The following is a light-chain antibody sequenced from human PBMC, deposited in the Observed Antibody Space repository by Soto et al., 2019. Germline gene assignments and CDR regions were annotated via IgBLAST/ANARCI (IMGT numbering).Light chain of an antibody. CDR2: DVS. CDR1: SSDVGDYNY. CDR3: GSYTSTDTPFV. J-gene: IGLJ1*01. Sequence: QSVLTQPRSVSGSPGQSVTISYTGTSSDVGDYNYVSWYQQHPGKAPKVMIYDVSKRPSGVPDRFSGSKSGNKASLIISNLEAEDESDYYCGSYTSTDTPFVFGTGTKVTVL. V-gene: IGLV2-11*01.